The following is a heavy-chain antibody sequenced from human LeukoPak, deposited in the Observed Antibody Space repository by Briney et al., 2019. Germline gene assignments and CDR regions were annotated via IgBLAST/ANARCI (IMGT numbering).Heavy chain of an antibody. V-gene: IGHV3-23*01. J-gene: IGHJ4*02. CDR2: ISGSGGST. D-gene: IGHD3-16*01. CDR3: AKVGEIWATPAYFDY. Sequence: GGSLRLSCAAPGFTFSSYAMSWVRQALGKGLEWVSAISGSGGSTYYADSVKGRFTISRDNSKNTLYLQMNSLRAEDTAVYYCAKVGEIWATPAYFDYWGQGTLVTVSS. CDR1: GFTFSSYA.